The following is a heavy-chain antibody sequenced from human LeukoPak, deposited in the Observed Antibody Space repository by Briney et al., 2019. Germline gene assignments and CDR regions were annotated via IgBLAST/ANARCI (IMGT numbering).Heavy chain of an antibody. V-gene: IGHV4-59*08. CDR3: ARQGSYGPRGWFEP. CDR1: VGSINSYY. J-gene: IGHJ5*02. Sequence: SETLSLTCTVSVGSINSYYWSWIRQPPGKGLEWIGYIYYSGSTKYNPSLKSRVTISVDTSKNQFSLKLSSVTAADTAGYYCARQGSYGPRGWFEPWGQGTLVTVSS. D-gene: IGHD3-16*01. CDR2: IYYSGST.